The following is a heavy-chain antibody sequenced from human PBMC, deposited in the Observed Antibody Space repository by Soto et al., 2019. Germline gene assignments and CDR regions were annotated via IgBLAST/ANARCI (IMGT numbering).Heavy chain of an antibody. CDR2: ILHTGST. D-gene: IGHD6-13*01. J-gene: IGHJ1*01. CDR1: GGSFSNYY. CDR3: ARQPGIPTTGY. Sequence: SETLSLTCALSGGSFSNYYWTWSRQSPGKGLEWIGEILHTGSTNYNPSLGSRVTISIDTSKKQFSLNLTSVTAADTAVDYCARQPGIPTTGYWGQGTQVTVSS. V-gene: IGHV4-34*12.